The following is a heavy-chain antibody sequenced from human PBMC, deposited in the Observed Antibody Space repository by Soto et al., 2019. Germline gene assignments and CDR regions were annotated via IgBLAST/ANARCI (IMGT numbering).Heavy chain of an antibody. D-gene: IGHD3-3*01. CDR3: TTDTRRISVFGVPWDS. CDR1: GFTLSNAW. Sequence: EVQLEESGGGPVEPGGSLRLSCAASGFTLSNAWMNWVRHTPGRGLEWVGRFKSRSDGGTPDYGAPVKGRFTISRDDSLNTVYLQMNSLTAEDTGVYYCTTDTRRISVFGVPWDSWGQGTLVTVSS. J-gene: IGHJ4*02. V-gene: IGHV3-15*01. CDR2: FKSRSDGGTP.